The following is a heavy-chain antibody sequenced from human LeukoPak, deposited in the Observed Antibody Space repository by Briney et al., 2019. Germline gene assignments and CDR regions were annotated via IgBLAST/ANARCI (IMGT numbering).Heavy chain of an antibody. J-gene: IGHJ4*02. D-gene: IGHD3-10*01. Sequence: GGSLRLSCAASGFTFSSYAKSWVRQAPGRGLEWVPGISGSGVSTYYADSVKGRFTISRDNSRSTLYLQMNSLRAEDTAVYYCAKDLRGRSDSGCYWGQGTLVTVSS. V-gene: IGHV3-23*01. CDR3: AKDLRGRSDSGCY. CDR1: GFTFSSYA. CDR2: ISGSGVST.